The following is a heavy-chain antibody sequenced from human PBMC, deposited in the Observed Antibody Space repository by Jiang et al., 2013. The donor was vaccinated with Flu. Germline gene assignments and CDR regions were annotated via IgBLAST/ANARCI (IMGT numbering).Heavy chain of an antibody. CDR3: AREGSSFRGYYYYYGMDV. V-gene: IGHV7-4-1*02. Sequence: SVKVSCKASGYTFTSYAMNWVRQAPGQGLEWMGWINTNTGNPTYAQGFTGRFVFSLDTSVSTAYLQISSLKAEDTAVYYCAREGSSFRGYYYYYGMDVWGQGTTVTVSS. J-gene: IGHJ6*02. D-gene: IGHD3-16*02. CDR1: GYTFTSYA. CDR2: INTNTGNP.